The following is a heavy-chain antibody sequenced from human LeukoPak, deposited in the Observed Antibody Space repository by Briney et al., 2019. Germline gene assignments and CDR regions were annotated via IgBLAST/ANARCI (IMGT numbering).Heavy chain of an antibody. CDR2: INPGNGGT. J-gene: IGHJ1*01. CDR1: GYTFTGYY. V-gene: IGHV1-2*02. CDR3: AREYSASEH. Sequence: ASVKVSCKASGYTFTGYYIQWVRQAPGQGLEWMGWINPGNGGTHYAQKFQGRITVTSDTSITTSYMELSRLTSDDTALYYCAREYSASEHWGQGSLVTVSS. D-gene: IGHD5-12*01.